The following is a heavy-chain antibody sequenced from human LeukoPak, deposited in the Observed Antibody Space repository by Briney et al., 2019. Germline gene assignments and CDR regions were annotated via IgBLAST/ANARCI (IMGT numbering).Heavy chain of an antibody. Sequence: SETLSLTCAVYGGSFSGYYWSWIRQPPGKGLEWIGEINHSGSTNYNPSLKSRVTISVDTSKNQFSLKLSSVTAADTAVYYCARGLIXSXGSXSYYIEKHAFGIWGQGTMVTVSS. CDR1: GGSFSGYY. J-gene: IGHJ3*02. D-gene: IGHD3-10*01. V-gene: IGHV4-34*01. CDR2: INHSGST. CDR3: ARGLIXSXGSXSYYIEKHAFGI.